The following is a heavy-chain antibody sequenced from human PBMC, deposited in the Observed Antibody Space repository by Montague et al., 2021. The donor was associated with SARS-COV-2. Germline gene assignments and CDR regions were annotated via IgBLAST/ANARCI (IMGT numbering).Heavy chain of an antibody. D-gene: IGHD5-24*01. Sequence: SETLSLTCTVSGDSINNYYWSWIRQPPGKGLEWIGNTFYSGSTMYNPSLKSRVTISVGTSKNQFSLNLSSVTAADPAVYFCARLSGYNPFDAFDIWGPGTMVTVSS. CDR2: TFYSGST. J-gene: IGHJ3*02. CDR1: GDSINNYY. V-gene: IGHV4-59*01. CDR3: ARLSGYNPFDAFDI.